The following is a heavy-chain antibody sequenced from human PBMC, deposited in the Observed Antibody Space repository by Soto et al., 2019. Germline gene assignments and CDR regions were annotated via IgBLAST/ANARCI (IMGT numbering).Heavy chain of an antibody. V-gene: IGHV4-59*01. J-gene: IGHJ4*02. D-gene: IGHD1-1*01. CDR2: IYYSGNT. CDR1: GGSMRDYY. CDR3: ARQLGLWQPLDY. Sequence: SETLSLTCSVSGGSMRDYYWSWIRQSPGKGPEWIGYIYYSGNTNYNPSLKSRVTISVGMPKSLFSLKLNSVTAADTAVYYCARQLGLWQPLDYWGRGTLVTVSS.